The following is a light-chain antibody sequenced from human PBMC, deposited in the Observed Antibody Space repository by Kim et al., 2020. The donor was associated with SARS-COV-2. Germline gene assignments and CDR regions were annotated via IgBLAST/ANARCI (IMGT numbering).Light chain of an antibody. CDR2: GTS. V-gene: IGKV1-39*01. Sequence: SASVGDRVTLAFRASQSISGFLNWYQHKPGKAPNLLIFGTSTVQSGVPSRFSGSGSGTDFSLTISSLQPDDFANYYCQQYTNRWTFGQGTKVDIK. CDR1: QSISGF. CDR3: QQYTNRWT. J-gene: IGKJ1*01.